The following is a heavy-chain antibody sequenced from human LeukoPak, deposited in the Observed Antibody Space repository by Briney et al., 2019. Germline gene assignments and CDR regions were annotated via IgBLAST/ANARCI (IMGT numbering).Heavy chain of an antibody. Sequence: PSQTLSLTCTASGGSISSGSYYWSWIRQPAGKGLEWIGRIYTSGSTNYNPSLKSRVTISVDKSKSHFSLKVTSVTAADTAVYYCARVVGNTNFDSWGQGALVTVSS. J-gene: IGHJ4*02. CDR3: ARVVGNTNFDS. CDR2: IYTSGST. D-gene: IGHD2-21*01. CDR1: GGSISSGSYY. V-gene: IGHV4-61*02.